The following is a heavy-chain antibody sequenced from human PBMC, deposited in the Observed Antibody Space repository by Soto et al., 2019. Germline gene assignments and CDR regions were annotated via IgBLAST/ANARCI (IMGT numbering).Heavy chain of an antibody. CDR1: GFIFSNYW. D-gene: IGHD3-10*01. Sequence: GGSLRLSCAASGFIFSNYWLGWVRQAPGKGLEWVANIKQDGSEKYYVDSVKGRFTISRDNAKNSLYLQMNSLRAEDTAVYYCARTIXGIMVRGVIMSYYGMDVWGQGTTVTVSS. CDR3: ARTIXGIMVRGVIMSYYGMDV. CDR2: IKQDGSEK. V-gene: IGHV3-7*03. J-gene: IGHJ6*02.